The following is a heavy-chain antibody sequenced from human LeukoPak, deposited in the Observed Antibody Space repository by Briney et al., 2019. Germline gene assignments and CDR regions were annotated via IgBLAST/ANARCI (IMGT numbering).Heavy chain of an antibody. V-gene: IGHV4-59*01. J-gene: IGHJ6*04. CDR1: GGSTNSYY. CDR2: VAYSGST. Sequence: SETLSLTCTVSGGSTNSYYWNWIRQSPGKGLEWIGYVAYSGSTNYNPSHKSRVTISLDTSKNQFSLKLSSVTAADTAVYYCARTVSGYYFNAWGKGTTVTVSS. D-gene: IGHD5-12*01. CDR3: ARTVSGYYFNA.